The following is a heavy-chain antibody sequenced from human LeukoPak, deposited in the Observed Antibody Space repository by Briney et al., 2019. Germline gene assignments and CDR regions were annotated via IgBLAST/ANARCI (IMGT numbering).Heavy chain of an antibody. D-gene: IGHD2-8*01. CDR2: TNSGGTST. CDR1: GFPFSDFS. J-gene: IGHJ4*02. Sequence: GGSLRLSCATSGFPFSDFSMSWIRQAPGKGLEWISTTNSGGTSTYYAESVKGRFTISRDNSKNTLYLQMSSLRVEDTAVYYCAKQSYARSLGEGGPGTLVSVSS. V-gene: IGHV3-23*01. CDR3: AKQSYARSLGE.